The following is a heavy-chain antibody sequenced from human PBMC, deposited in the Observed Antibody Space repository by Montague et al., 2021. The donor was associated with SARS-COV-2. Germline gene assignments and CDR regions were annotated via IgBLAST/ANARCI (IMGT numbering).Heavy chain of an antibody. CDR3: ARDEGYTSCTPGSFDF. CDR1: GGSINTSGYY. CDR2: IYSSGST. D-gene: IGHD2-2*01. J-gene: IGHJ4*01. Sequence: TLSLTCTVSGGSINTSGYYWNWIRQPPGKGLEWIGRIYSSGSTNSNPSLKSRVSISLDTSKNQLSLSLTSVTAADTAVYYCARDEGYTSCTPGSFDFWGHGTLVTVSS. V-gene: IGHV4-61*02.